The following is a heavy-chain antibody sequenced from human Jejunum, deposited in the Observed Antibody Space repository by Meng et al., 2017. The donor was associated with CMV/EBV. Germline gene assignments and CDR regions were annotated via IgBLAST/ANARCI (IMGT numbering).Heavy chain of an antibody. Sequence: SGYIFIGYCKHWVRQAPGQGLEWMGWINPNTGVTGTAQKFRGRVTMTRDTSITTAYMELSSLRSDDTAVYFCARIPTDNLPTQHFDFWGQGTLVTVSS. CDR1: GYIFIGYC. J-gene: IGHJ4*02. V-gene: IGHV1-2*02. CDR3: ARIPTDNLPTQHFDF. D-gene: IGHD2-15*01. CDR2: INPNTGVT.